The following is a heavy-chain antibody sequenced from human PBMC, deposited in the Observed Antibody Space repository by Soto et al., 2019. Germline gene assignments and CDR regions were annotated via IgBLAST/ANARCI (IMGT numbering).Heavy chain of an antibody. CDR1: GFTFSSFG. CDR2: LSSDASNK. V-gene: IGHV3-30*18. D-gene: IGHD6-19*01. Sequence: QVQLVESGGGVVQPGRSLRLSCAASGFTFSSFGMHWVRQAPGKGLEWVAVLSSDASNKYYADSVKVRFTISRDNSKNTLYLQMNSLRAEDTAVYYCAKEHICGWYYFDYWGQGTLVTVSS. CDR3: AKEHICGWYYFDY. J-gene: IGHJ4*02.